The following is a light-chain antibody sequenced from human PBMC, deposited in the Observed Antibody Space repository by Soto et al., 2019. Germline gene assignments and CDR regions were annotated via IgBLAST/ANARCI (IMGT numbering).Light chain of an antibody. V-gene: IGKV3D-15*01. CDR1: QSVSTK. J-gene: IGKJ3*01. Sequence: MMMTQSPATLSVYPGERATLSCRASQSVSTKLAWYQQKPGQAPRLLIYGASTRATGIPARFSGSGSGTEFTLTISSLQSEDFAVYYCQQYNNWPYTFGPGTRVDIK. CDR2: GAS. CDR3: QQYNNWPYT.